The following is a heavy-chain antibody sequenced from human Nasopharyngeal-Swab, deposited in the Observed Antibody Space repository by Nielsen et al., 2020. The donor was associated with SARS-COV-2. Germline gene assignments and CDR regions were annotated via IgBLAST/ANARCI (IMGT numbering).Heavy chain of an antibody. CDR2: MNPNSGNT. V-gene: IGHV1-8*01. CDR3: ARDMGGYGIEDYYYYYGMDV. CDR1: GYTFTSYD. D-gene: IGHD5-12*01. J-gene: IGHJ6*02. Sequence: ASVKVSCKASGYTFTSYDINWVRQATGQGLEWMGWMNPNSGNTGYAQKFQGRVTMTRNTSISTAYMELSSLRSEDTAVYYCARDMGGYGIEDYYYYYGMDVWGQGTTVTVS.